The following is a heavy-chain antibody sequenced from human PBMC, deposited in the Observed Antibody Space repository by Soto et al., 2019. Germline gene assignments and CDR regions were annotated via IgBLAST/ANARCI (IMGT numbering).Heavy chain of an antibody. J-gene: IGHJ6*03. Sequence: SETLSLTCAVSGGSISSSNWWSWVRQPPGKGLEWIGEIYHSGSTNYNPSLKSRVTISVDKSKNQFSLKLSSVTAADTAVYYCARSPATTANYYYYYMDVWGKGTTVTVSS. CDR3: ARSPATTANYYYYYMDV. CDR2: IYHSGST. CDR1: GGSISSSNW. D-gene: IGHD1-7*01. V-gene: IGHV4-4*02.